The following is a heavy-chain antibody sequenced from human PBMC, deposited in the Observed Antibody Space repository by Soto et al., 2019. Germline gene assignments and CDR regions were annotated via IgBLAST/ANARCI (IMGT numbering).Heavy chain of an antibody. CDR2: IYYSGST. Sequence: QVQLQESGPGLVKPSETLSLTCSDSGGSISSYYWSWIRQPPGKGLEWIGFIYYSGSTSYNPSLKSRVTISVDTSKNRFSLKLNSVSAADTAVYYCARGWGNGDYYYYGLDVWGQGTTVTVSS. J-gene: IGHJ6*02. V-gene: IGHV4-59*01. D-gene: IGHD3-16*01. CDR1: GGSISSYY. CDR3: ARGWGNGDYYYYGLDV.